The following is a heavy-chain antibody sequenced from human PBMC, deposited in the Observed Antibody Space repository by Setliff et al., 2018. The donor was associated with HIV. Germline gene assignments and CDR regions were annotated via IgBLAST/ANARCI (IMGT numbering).Heavy chain of an antibody. CDR1: GGSISSSSFY. CDR3: TRARSMPTLTT. CDR2: IYYSGST. D-gene: IGHD3-22*01. J-gene: IGHJ4*02. Sequence: SETLSLTCIVSGGSISSSSFYWGWIRQSPGKGLEWIGSIYYSGSTYYNPSLKSRVTSSIDTSKNQFSLTLSSVTGADTAVYYCTRARSMPTLTTWGQGALVTVSS. V-gene: IGHV4-39*01.